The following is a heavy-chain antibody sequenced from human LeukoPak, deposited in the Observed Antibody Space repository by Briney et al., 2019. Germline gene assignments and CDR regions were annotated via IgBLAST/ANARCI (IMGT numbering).Heavy chain of an antibody. D-gene: IGHD2-21*02. V-gene: IGHV4-30-4*01. J-gene: IGHJ4*02. CDR2: IYYSGST. CDR3: AREIVVTAHYFDY. CDR1: GGSISSGDYY. Sequence: SQTPSLTCTVSGGSISSGDYYWSWIRQPPGKGLEWIGYIYYSGSTYYNPSLESRVTISVDTSKNQFSLKLSSVTAADTAVYYCAREIVVTAHYFDYWGQGTLVTVSS.